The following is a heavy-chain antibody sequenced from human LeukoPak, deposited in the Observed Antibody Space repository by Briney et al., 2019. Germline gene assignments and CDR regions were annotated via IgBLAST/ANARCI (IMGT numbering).Heavy chain of an antibody. V-gene: IGHV3-30*01. CDR3: ARDLLTTTRYYYDSSGYSEPFDY. CDR2: ILYDGSNK. Sequence: PWGSLRLSCAASGFTFSSYAMHWVRQAPGKGLEWGAVILYDGSNKYYADPVKGRFTISRDNSKNTLYPQMNSLRAEDTAVYYCARDLLTTTRYYYDSSGYSEPFDYWGQGTLVTVSS. D-gene: IGHD3-22*01. CDR1: GFTFSSYA. J-gene: IGHJ4*02.